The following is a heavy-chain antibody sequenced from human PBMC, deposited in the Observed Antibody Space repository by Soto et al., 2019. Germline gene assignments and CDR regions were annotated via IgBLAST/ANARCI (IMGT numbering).Heavy chain of an antibody. CDR3: ARGLYSSSWYVDY. D-gene: IGHD6-13*01. CDR2: ISYDGSNK. Sequence: GGSLRLSCAASGFTFSSYAMHWVRQAPGKGLEWVAVISYDGSNKYYADSVKGRFTISKDNSKNTLYLQMNSLRAEDTAVYYCARGLYSSSWYVDYWGQGTLVTVSS. V-gene: IGHV3-30-3*01. J-gene: IGHJ4*02. CDR1: GFTFSSYA.